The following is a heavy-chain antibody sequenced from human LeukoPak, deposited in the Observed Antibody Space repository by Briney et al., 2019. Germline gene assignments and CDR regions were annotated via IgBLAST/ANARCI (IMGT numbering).Heavy chain of an antibody. D-gene: IGHD6-13*01. J-gene: IGHJ6*03. Sequence: SVKVSCKASGGTFSSYAISWVRQAPGQGLEWMGGIIPIFGTANYAQKFQGRVTITADESTSTAYMELSSLRSEDTAVYYCARGGAALYSSSWYHYYYYYYMDVWGKGTTVTVSS. V-gene: IGHV1-69*13. CDR1: GGTFSSYA. CDR2: IIPIFGTA. CDR3: ARGGAALYSSSWYHYYYYYYMDV.